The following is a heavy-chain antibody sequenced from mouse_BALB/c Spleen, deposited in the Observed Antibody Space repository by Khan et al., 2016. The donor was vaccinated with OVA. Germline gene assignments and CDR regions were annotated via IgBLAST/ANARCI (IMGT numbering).Heavy chain of an antibody. V-gene: IGHV1-54*01. CDR1: GYAFSDYL. CDR2: FNPGSDDT. CDR3: ARGGYGGFAY. D-gene: IGHD2-14*01. J-gene: IGHJ3*01. Sequence: QVQLQQSGAELVRPGTSVKVSGKASGYAFSDYLKEGVKQRPGQGFEWIGLFNPGSDDTNYNEKFKGKATLTADKSSSTAYMQLSNLTSDDSAVYLCARGGYGGFAYWGQGTLVTVSA.